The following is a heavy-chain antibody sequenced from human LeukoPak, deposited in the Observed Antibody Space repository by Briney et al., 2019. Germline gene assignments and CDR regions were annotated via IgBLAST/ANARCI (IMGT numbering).Heavy chain of an antibody. Sequence: PSETLSLTCAVYSGSFRGFYWSWIRQSPGRGLEWIGEINHSGSTNYNPSLKSRVTVSVDRSKNQFSLKLSSVTAADTAVYYCARVDGAFDIWGQGTMVTVSS. D-gene: IGHD5-24*01. CDR3: ARVDGAFDI. CDR1: SGSFRGFY. J-gene: IGHJ3*02. CDR2: INHSGST. V-gene: IGHV4-34*01.